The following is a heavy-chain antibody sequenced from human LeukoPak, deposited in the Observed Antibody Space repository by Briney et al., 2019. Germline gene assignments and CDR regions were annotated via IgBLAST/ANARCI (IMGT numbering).Heavy chain of an antibody. Sequence: GGSLRLSCAASGFTFSSYWMTWVRQAPGKGLEWVANIKHDGSEKYYVDSLKGRFTISRDNAKNSLYLQMNSLRAEDTAVYYCARDPAYCSSTSCYAGPYFDYWGQGTLATVSS. D-gene: IGHD2-2*01. J-gene: IGHJ4*02. CDR3: ARDPAYCSSTSCYAGPYFDY. CDR1: GFTFSSYW. V-gene: IGHV3-7*03. CDR2: IKHDGSEK.